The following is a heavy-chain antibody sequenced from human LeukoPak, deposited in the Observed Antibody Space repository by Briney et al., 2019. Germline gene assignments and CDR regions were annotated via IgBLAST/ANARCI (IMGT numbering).Heavy chain of an antibody. CDR1: GGSIISYY. D-gene: IGHD3-3*02. J-gene: IGHJ4*02. CDR3: ARAHFWSGYTIDY. CDR2: IYCTVST. V-gene: IGHV4-59*01. Sequence: SSETLSLTCTAPGGSIISYYWRWIRQPPGKGLGWVGPIYCTVSTTYNTSLMRRVTSPVATSTHKFSLILSSAAGEDTAVYYCARAHFWSGYTIDYWGQGTPVTVSS.